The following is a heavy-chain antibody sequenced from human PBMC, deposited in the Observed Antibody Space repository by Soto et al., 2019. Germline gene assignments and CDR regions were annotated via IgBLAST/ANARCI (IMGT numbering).Heavy chain of an antibody. CDR1: GFTFDDYA. D-gene: IGHD3-9*01. Sequence: EVQLVESGGGLVQPGRSLRLSCAASGFTFDDYAMHWVRQAPGKGLEWGSGMSWNSGSIGYAASVKGRFTISRDNAKNSLYLQMNSLRAEDTALYYCAKGQSYDILTKTFDYWGQGTLVPVSS. J-gene: IGHJ4*02. CDR3: AKGQSYDILTKTFDY. CDR2: MSWNSGSI. V-gene: IGHV3-9*01.